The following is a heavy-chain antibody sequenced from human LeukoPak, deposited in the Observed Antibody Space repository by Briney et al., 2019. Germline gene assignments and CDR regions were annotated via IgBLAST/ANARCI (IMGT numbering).Heavy chain of an antibody. CDR3: AKDRTYSAYAALDY. V-gene: IGHV3-9*01. CDR1: GFTFDDYS. Sequence: GRSLRLSCAASGFTFDDYSMHWVRQAPGKGLEWVSGISWNSGSAGYADSVKGRFTISRDSAKNSLYLQMNSMRTEDTALYYCAKDRTYSAYAALDYWGQGTLVTVSS. CDR2: ISWNSGSA. D-gene: IGHD5-12*01. J-gene: IGHJ4*02.